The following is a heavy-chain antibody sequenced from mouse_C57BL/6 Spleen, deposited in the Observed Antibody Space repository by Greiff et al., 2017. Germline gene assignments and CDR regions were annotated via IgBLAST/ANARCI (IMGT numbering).Heavy chain of an antibody. CDR3: ARSAIYDGYLDY. CDR1: GYTFTSYW. J-gene: IGHJ2*01. V-gene: IGHV1-52*01. CDR2: IDPTDSET. Sequence: QVQLQQPGAELVRPGSSVKLSCKASGYTFTSYWMHWVKQRPIQGLEWIGNIDPTDSETHYNQKFKDKATLTVDKSSSTAYMQLSSLTSEDSAVYYCARSAIYDGYLDYWGQGTTLTVSS. D-gene: IGHD2-3*01.